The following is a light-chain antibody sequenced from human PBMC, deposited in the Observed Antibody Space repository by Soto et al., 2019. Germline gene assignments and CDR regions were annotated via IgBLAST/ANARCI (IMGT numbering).Light chain of an antibody. Sequence: EIELTQSPATLSLSPGERATLSCRASQSVSSYLAWYQQKPGQAPRLLIYDASSRATGIPARFSGSGSGTDFTLTISSLEPEDFAVYYCQQRSNWSITFGQGTRLEIK. CDR1: QSVSSY. CDR2: DAS. CDR3: QQRSNWSIT. V-gene: IGKV3-11*01. J-gene: IGKJ5*01.